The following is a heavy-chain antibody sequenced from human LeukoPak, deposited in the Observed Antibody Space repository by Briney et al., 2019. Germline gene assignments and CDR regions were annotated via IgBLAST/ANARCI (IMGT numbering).Heavy chain of an antibody. Sequence: GGSLRLSCAASGFTFSSYAMHWVRQAPGKGLEWVAVISYDGSNKYYADSVKGRFTISRDSSKNTLYLQMNSLRAEDTAVYYCARVMSRGYMDQYDAFDIWGQGTMVTVSS. D-gene: IGHD3-22*01. J-gene: IGHJ3*02. CDR2: ISYDGSNK. CDR3: ARVMSRGYMDQYDAFDI. V-gene: IGHV3-30-3*01. CDR1: GFTFSSYA.